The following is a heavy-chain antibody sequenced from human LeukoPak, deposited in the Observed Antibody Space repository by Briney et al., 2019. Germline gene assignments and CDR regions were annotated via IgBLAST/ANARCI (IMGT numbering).Heavy chain of an antibody. D-gene: IGHD5-18*01. V-gene: IGHV3-7*01. CDR2: INPDGNKN. Sequence: GGSLRLSCAVSGLTFSSSWMDWVRQAPGKGLEWVASINPDGNKNYSADSVKGLFTISRDNAENSLYLQMNSVRVEDTAFYYCARDLAYSRLDYWGQGMLVTVSS. CDR3: ARDLAYSRLDY. CDR1: GLTFSSSW. J-gene: IGHJ4*02.